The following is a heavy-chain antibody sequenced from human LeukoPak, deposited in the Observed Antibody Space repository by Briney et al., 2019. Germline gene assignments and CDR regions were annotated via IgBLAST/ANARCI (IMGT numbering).Heavy chain of an antibody. CDR3: ARGPRYYDFWSGYYTPYYFDY. CDR1: GGSFSGYY. D-gene: IGHD3-3*01. Sequence: SETLSLTCAVYGGSFSGYYWSWIRQPPGKGLEWIGEINHSGSANYNPSLKSRVTISVDTSKNQFSLKLSSVTAADTAVYYCARGPRYYDFWSGYYTPYYFDYWGQGTLVTVSS. CDR2: INHSGSA. V-gene: IGHV4-34*01. J-gene: IGHJ4*02.